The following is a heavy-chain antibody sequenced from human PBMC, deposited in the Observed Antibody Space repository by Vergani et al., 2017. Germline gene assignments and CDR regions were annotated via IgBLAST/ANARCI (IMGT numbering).Heavy chain of an antibody. Sequence: QVQLQQWGAGLLKPSETLSLTCAVYGGSFSGYYWSWIRQPPGKGLEWIGEINHSGSTNYNPSLKSRVTISVDTSKNQFSLKLSSVTAADTAVYYCSRGVAYYNFWSGYSRAEYFQQWGQGTLVTVSS. CDR3: SRGVAYYNFWSGYSRAEYFQQ. CDR1: GGSFSGYY. D-gene: IGHD3-3*01. J-gene: IGHJ1*01. V-gene: IGHV4-34*01. CDR2: INHSGST.